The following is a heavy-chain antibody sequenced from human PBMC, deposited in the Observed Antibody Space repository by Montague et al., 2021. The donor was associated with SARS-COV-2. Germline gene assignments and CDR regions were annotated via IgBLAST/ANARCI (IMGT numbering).Heavy chain of an antibody. V-gene: IGHV4-31*03. CDR3: ASTYGGNLGYYYYYMDV. J-gene: IGHJ6*03. D-gene: IGHD4-23*01. Sequence: TLSLTCTVSGGSISSGGYYWSWIRQHPGKGLEWIGHIYYSGSTYYNPSLKSRVTISVDTSKNQFSLKLISVTAADTAVYYCASTYGGNLGYYYYYMDVWGKGTTVTVSS. CDR1: GGSISSGGYY. CDR2: IYYSGST.